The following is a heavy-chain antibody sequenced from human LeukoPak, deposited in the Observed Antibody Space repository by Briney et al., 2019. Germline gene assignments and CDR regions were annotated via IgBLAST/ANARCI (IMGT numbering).Heavy chain of an antibody. V-gene: IGHV4-39*07. Sequence: PSETLSLTCTVSGGFISSSSYYWGWIRQPPGKGLEWIGSIHYSASTYYHPSLKSRVTISVDTSKNQFSLELSSVTAADTAVYYCARLSTVTTSFDYWGQGTLVTVSS. CDR3: ARLSTVTTSFDY. CDR2: IHYSAST. J-gene: IGHJ4*02. D-gene: IGHD4-17*01. CDR1: GGFISSSSYY.